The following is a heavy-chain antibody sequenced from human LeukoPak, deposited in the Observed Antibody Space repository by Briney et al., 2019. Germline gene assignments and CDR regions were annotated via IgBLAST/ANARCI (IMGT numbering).Heavy chain of an antibody. D-gene: IGHD5-24*01. Sequence: GGSLRVSCAASGFTFSSYSMNWVRQAPGKGLEWVSSISSSSSYIYYADSVKGRFTISRDNAKNSLYLQMNSLRAEDTAVYYCARERDASDAFDIWGPRVMVTVSS. CDR1: GFTFSSYS. CDR3: ARERDASDAFDI. V-gene: IGHV3-21*01. J-gene: IGHJ3*02. CDR2: ISSSSSYI.